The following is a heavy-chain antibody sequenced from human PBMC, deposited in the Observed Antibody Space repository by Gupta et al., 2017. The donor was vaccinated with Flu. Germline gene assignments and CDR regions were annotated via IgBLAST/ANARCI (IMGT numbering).Heavy chain of an antibody. D-gene: IGHD6-19*01. CDR3: AKGHSNGLVLDS. V-gene: IGHV3-9*01. CDR2: ITWDSGNI. Sequence: EVHLVESGGGLVRPGRSLRLSCIGSGFTFDEYVMFWVRQTPGKGLEWVSTITWDSGNIDYADSVKGRFTISRDNAKNSLFLQMSSLRIEDTALYYCAKGHSNGLVLDSWGQGTLVTVSS. CDR1: GFTFDEYV. J-gene: IGHJ4*02.